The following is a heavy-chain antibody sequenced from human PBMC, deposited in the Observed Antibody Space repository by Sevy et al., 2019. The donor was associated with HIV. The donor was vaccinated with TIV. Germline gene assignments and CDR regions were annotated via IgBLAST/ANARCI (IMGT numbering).Heavy chain of an antibody. D-gene: IGHD3-3*01. CDR2: ISYDGSNK. V-gene: IGHV3-30*18. Sequence: LSLTCAASGFTFSSYGMHWVRQAPGKGLEWVAVISYDGSNKYYADSVKGRFTISRDNSKNTLYLQMNSLRAEDTAVYYCAKDQGPVRFLEWVDAFDIWGQGTMVTVSS. J-gene: IGHJ3*02. CDR3: AKDQGPVRFLEWVDAFDI. CDR1: GFTFSSYG.